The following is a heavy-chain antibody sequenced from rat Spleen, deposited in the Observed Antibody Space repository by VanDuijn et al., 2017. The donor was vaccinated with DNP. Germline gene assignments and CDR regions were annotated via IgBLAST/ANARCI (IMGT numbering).Heavy chain of an antibody. Sequence: EVQLQESGPGLVKPSQSLSLTCSVTGYSITSNYWGWIRKFPGNKMEWIGHISYSGRTTYNPSLKSRISITRDTSKNQFFLQVNSVNTEDTATYYCARWPGYNPPYAMDAWGQGTSVTVSS. J-gene: IGHJ4*01. CDR3: ARWPGYNPPYAMDA. CDR1: GYSITSNY. V-gene: IGHV3-1*01. CDR2: ISYSGRT. D-gene: IGHD1-4*01.